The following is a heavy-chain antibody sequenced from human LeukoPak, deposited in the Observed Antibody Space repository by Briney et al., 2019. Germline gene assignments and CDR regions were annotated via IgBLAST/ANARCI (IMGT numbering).Heavy chain of an antibody. CDR3: ARDLSSGDY. D-gene: IGHD3-10*01. J-gene: IGHJ4*02. Sequence: GGSLRLSCAASGFTFSSYAMSWVRQAPGKGLEWVSAISGSGGSTYYADSVKGRFTISRDNAKNSLYLQMNSLRAEDTAVYYCARDLSSGDYRGQGTLVTVSS. V-gene: IGHV3-23*01. CDR1: GFTFSSYA. CDR2: ISGSGGST.